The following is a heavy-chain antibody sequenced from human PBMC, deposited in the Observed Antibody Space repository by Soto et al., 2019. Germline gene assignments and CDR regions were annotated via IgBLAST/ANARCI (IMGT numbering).Heavy chain of an antibody. CDR1: GGTFSSYA. V-gene: IGHV1-69*06. Sequence: SVKVSCKASGGTFSSYAISWVRQAPGQGLEWMGGIIPIFGTANYAQKFQGRVTITADKSTSTAYMELSSLRSEDTAVYYCARNFAAAGKFDYWGQGTLVTVSS. J-gene: IGHJ4*02. CDR3: ARNFAAAGKFDY. D-gene: IGHD6-13*01. CDR2: IIPIFGTA.